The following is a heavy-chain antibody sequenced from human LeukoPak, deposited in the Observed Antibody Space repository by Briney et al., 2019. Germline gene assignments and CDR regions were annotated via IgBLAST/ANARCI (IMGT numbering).Heavy chain of an antibody. V-gene: IGHV1-69*01. CDR3: ASVPHSSSWNNWFDP. CDR2: IIPIFGTA. J-gene: IGHJ5*02. Sequence: ASVKVSCKASGGTFSSYAISWVRQAPGQGLEWMGGIIPIFGTANYAQKFQGRVTITADESTSTAYMELSSLRSEDTAVYYCASVPHSSSWNNWFDPWGQGTLVTVSS. CDR1: GGTFSSYA. D-gene: IGHD6-13*01.